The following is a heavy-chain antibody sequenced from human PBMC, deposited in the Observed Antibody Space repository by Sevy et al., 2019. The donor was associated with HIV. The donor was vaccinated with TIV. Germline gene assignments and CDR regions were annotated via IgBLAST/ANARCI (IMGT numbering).Heavy chain of an antibody. CDR3: AREGGYTDQGMDV. J-gene: IGHJ6*02. Sequence: GESLKISCAASGFTFSSYAMNWVRQAPGKGLEWVSSINAISSNIYYADSVKGRFTISRDNAENSLYLQMNSVRAEDTAVYYCAREGGYTDQGMDVWGQGTTVTVSS. CDR1: GFTFSSYA. V-gene: IGHV3-21*01. CDR2: INAISSNI. D-gene: IGHD5-12*01.